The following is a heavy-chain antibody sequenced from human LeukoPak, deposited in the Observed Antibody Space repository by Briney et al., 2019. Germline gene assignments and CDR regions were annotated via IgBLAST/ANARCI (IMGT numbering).Heavy chain of an antibody. CDR2: IKHSGST. CDR3: ARGLHTRYGSGSYYRPTRYYFDY. D-gene: IGHD3-10*01. V-gene: IGHV4-34*01. Sequence: SETLSLTCAVYGGSFSGYYWSWIRQPPGKGLEWIGEIKHSGSTNYNPSRKSRVTISVDTSKNQFSLKLSSVTAADTAVYYCARGLHTRYGSGSYYRPTRYYFDYWGQGTLVTVSS. J-gene: IGHJ4*02. CDR1: GGSFSGYY.